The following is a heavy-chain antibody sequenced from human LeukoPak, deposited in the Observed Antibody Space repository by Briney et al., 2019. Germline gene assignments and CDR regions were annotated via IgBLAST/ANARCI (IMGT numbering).Heavy chain of an antibody. CDR1: GYTFTSYD. CDR2: MNPDSGNT. CDR3: ARGTPSGWYGAVY. J-gene: IGHJ4*02. V-gene: IGHV1-8*01. D-gene: IGHD6-19*01. Sequence: ASVKVSCKASGYTFTSYDINWVRQATGQGLEWMGWMNPDSGNTGYAQKFQGRVTMTGNTSINTAYMELSSLRSEDTAVYYCARGTPSGWYGAVYWGQGTLVTVSS.